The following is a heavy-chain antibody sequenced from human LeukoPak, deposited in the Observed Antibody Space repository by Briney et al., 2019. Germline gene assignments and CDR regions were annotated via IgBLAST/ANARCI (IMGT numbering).Heavy chain of an antibody. CDR3: ARAPMGVAGEYFQH. J-gene: IGHJ1*01. Sequence: PSETLSLTCTVSGGSISSYYWSWIRQPPGKGLEWIGYIYYSGSTNYNPSLKSRVTISVDTSKNQFSLKLSSVTAADTAVYYCARAPMGVAGEYFQHWGQGTLVTVSS. D-gene: IGHD6-19*01. CDR1: GGSISSYY. V-gene: IGHV4-59*01. CDR2: IYYSGST.